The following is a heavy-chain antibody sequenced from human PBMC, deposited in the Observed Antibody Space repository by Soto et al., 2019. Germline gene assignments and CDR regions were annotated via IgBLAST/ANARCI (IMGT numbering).Heavy chain of an antibody. CDR1: GYTFTSYY. Sequence: QVQLVQSGAEVKKPGASVKVSCKASGYTFTSYYMHWVRQAPGQGLEWMGIINPSGGSTSYAQKFKGRVTITRDTSTSTVYMELSSLRSEDTAVYYCARDRGGSGSVDYWGQGTLVTVSS. V-gene: IGHV1-46*01. J-gene: IGHJ4*02. D-gene: IGHD3-10*01. CDR3: ARDRGGSGSVDY. CDR2: INPSGGST.